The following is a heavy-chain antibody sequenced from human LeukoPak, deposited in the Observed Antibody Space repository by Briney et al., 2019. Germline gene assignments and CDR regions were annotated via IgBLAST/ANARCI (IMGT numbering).Heavy chain of an antibody. Sequence: GGSLRLSCAASGFTVSSNYMSWVRQAPGKGLEWVSVIYSGGSTYYADSVKGRFTISRDNSKNTLYLQMNSLRAEDTAVYYCARDLVSGRYFTSFGHWGQGTLVTVSS. CDR3: ARDLVSGRYFTSFGH. J-gene: IGHJ4*02. V-gene: IGHV3-53*01. CDR2: IYSGGST. CDR1: GFTVSSNY. D-gene: IGHD1-26*01.